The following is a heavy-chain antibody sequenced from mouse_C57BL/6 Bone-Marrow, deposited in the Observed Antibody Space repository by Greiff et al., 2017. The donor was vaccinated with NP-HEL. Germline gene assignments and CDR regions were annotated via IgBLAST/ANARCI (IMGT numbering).Heavy chain of an antibody. CDR2: ILPSIGRT. D-gene: IGHD3-2*02. V-gene: IGHV15-2*01. CDR3: ARKSSGYDGHYAMDY. Sequence: QVQLQQSGSELRSPGSSVKLSCKDFDSEVFPTAYMSWVRQKPGHGFEWIGGILPSIGRTIYGEKFEDKATLDADTLSNTAYLELNSLTSEDSAIYYCARKSSGYDGHYAMDYWGQGTSVTVSS. CDR1: DSEVFPTAY. J-gene: IGHJ4*01.